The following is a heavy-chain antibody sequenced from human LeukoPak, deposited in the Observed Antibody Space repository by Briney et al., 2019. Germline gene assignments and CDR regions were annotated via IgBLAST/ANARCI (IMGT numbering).Heavy chain of an antibody. D-gene: IGHD6-19*01. CDR3: ARGHSNDWYFYY. CDR1: GFTFSSYG. CDR2: ISYDGSNK. J-gene: IGHJ4*02. V-gene: IGHV3-30*03. Sequence: GGSLRLSCAASGFTFSSYGMHWVRQAPGKGLEWVAVISYDGSNKYYADSVKGRFTISRDNSKNTLYLQMNSLRAEDTAVYYCARGHSNDWYFYYWGQGTLVTVSS.